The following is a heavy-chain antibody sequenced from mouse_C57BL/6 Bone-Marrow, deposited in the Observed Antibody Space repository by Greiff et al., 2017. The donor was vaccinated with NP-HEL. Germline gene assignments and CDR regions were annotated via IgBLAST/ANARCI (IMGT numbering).Heavy chain of an antibody. J-gene: IGHJ4*01. V-gene: IGHV5-4*01. CDR2: ISDGGSYT. CDR3: ARDPTGAAMDY. CDR1: GFTFSSYA. D-gene: IGHD1-1*01. Sequence: EVQRVESGGGLVKPGGSLKLSCAASGFTFSSYAMSWVRQTPEKRLEWVATISDGGSYTYYPDNVKGRFTFSRDNAKNNLYLQMSHLKSEDTAMYYCARDPTGAAMDYWGQGTSVTVSS.